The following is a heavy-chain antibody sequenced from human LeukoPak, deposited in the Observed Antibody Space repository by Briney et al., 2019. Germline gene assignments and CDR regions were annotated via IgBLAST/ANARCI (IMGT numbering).Heavy chain of an antibody. V-gene: IGHV3-15*01. CDR3: TTDRYYDSSGLDY. Sequence: GRSLRLSCAASGFTFSSYGMHWVRQAPGKGLEWVGRIKSKTDGGTTDYAAPVKGRFTISRDDSKNTLYLQMNSQKTEDTAVYYCTTDRYYDSSGLDYWGQGTLVTVSS. CDR2: IKSKTDGGTT. CDR1: GFTFSSYG. D-gene: IGHD3-22*01. J-gene: IGHJ4*02.